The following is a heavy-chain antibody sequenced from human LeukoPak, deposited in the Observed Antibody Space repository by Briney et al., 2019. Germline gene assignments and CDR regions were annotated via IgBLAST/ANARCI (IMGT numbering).Heavy chain of an antibody. D-gene: IGHD1-20*01. CDR2: INHSGST. Sequence: SETLSLTCAVYGGSFSGYYWSWIRQPPGKGLEWIGEINHSGSTNYNPSLKSRVTISVDTSKNQFSLKLSSMTAADTAVYYCARGRYNWSYWGQRTLVTVSS. V-gene: IGHV4-34*01. CDR1: GGSFSGYY. J-gene: IGHJ4*02. CDR3: ARGRYNWSY.